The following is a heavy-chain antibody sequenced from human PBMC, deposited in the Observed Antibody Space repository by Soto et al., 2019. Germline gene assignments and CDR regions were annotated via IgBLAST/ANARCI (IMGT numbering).Heavy chain of an antibody. V-gene: IGHV3-9*01. CDR1: GLNFDDFA. CDR2: ITWNSRVL. J-gene: IGHJ4*02. CDR3: AKGRYDFWSPYYFDS. D-gene: IGHD3-3*01. Sequence: PGGSLRLSCVGTGLNFDDFAMHWVRQAPGKGLEWVSGITWNSRVLAYADSVKGRFTISRDNARNSLYLQMDSLRDEDPALYYCAKGRYDFWSPYYFDSWGQGTLVTVSS.